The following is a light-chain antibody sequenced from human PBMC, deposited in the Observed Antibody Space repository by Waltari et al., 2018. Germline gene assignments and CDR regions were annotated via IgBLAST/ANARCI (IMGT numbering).Light chain of an antibody. V-gene: IGKV3-11*01. CDR2: DAS. CDR3: QQRYNWPPIT. CDR1: QSVISY. Sequence: EIVLTQSPATLPLSPGERAPLSCRASQSVISYFAGYQQTPGQSPRLLIYDASNRATGIPARFSGSGSGTDFTLTISSLEPEDFAVYFCQQRYNWPPITFGQGTRLEIK. J-gene: IGKJ5*01.